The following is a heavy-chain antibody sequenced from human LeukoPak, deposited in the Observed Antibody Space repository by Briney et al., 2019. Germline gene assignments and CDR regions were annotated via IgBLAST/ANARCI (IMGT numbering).Heavy chain of an antibody. J-gene: IGHJ4*02. CDR1: GYTFTSYG. V-gene: IGHV1-18*01. D-gene: IGHD3-22*01. CDR3: ARDRLYYYDSSFDY. CDR2: ISAYNGNT. Sequence: ASVKVSCKASGYTFTSYGISWVRQAPGQGLEWMGWISAYNGNTNYAQKLQGRVTMTTDTSTSTAYMEPRSLRSDDTAVYYCARDRLYYYDSSFDYWGQGTLVTVSS.